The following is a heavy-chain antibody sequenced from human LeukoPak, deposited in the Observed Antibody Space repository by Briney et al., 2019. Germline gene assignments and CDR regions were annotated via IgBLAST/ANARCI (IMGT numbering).Heavy chain of an antibody. J-gene: IGHJ4*02. Sequence: GGSLRLSCAASGFTFSSYGMHWVRQAPGKGLEWVAVISYDGSNKYYADSVKGRFTISRDSSKNTLYLQMNSLRAEDTAVYYCAKDLNMVRGVIITTPSFDYWGQGTLVTVSS. CDR1: GFTFSSYG. CDR2: ISYDGSNK. V-gene: IGHV3-30*18. D-gene: IGHD3-10*01. CDR3: AKDLNMVRGVIITTPSFDY.